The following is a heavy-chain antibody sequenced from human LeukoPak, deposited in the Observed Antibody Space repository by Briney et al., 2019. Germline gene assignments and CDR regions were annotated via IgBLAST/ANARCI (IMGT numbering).Heavy chain of an antibody. V-gene: IGHV4-38-2*02. J-gene: IGHJ3*02. CDR2: IYHSGST. CDR3: ARDGSVLRFLEWLGYAFDI. CDR1: GYSISSGYY. Sequence: WGTLALTCAVSGYSISSGYYWGWIRQPPGKGLEWIGSIYHSGSTYYNPSLKSRVTISVDTSKNKFSPKLSSVTAADTAVYYCARDGSVLRFLEWLGYAFDIWGQGTMVTVSS. D-gene: IGHD3-3*01.